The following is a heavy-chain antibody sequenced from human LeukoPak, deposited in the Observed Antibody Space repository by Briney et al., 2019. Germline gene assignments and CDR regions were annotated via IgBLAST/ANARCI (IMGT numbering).Heavy chain of an antibody. CDR1: GYTFTNYG. CDR3: ATGLTRREYVWFDP. Sequence: ASVKVSCKASGYTFTNYGISWVRQAPGKGLEWMGGFDPEDGETIYAQKFQGRVTMTEDTSTDTAYMELSSLRSEDTAVYYCATGLTRREYVWFDPWGQGTLVTVSS. D-gene: IGHD3-10*01. J-gene: IGHJ5*02. V-gene: IGHV1-24*01. CDR2: FDPEDGET.